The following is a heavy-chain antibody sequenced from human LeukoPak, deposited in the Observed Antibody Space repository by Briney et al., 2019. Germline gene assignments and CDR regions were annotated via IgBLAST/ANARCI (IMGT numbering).Heavy chain of an antibody. CDR1: GFTFSSYA. CDR2: ISGSGGST. Sequence: GGSLRLSCAASGFTFSSYAMSWVRQAPGKGLEWVSAISGSGGSTYYADSVKGRFTISRDNSKNTLYLQMNSLRSEDTAVYYCARMSMATITGSPKIDYWGQGTLVTVSS. V-gene: IGHV3-23*01. CDR3: ARMSMATITGSPKIDY. J-gene: IGHJ4*02. D-gene: IGHD5-24*01.